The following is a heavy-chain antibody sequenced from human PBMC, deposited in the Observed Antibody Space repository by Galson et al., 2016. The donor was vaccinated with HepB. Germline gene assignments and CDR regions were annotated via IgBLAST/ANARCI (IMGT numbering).Heavy chain of an antibody. CDR2: IYWNDDK. CDR3: AHSMNYDFWSGYGEAFEI. CDR1: GFSLSTSGVG. J-gene: IGHJ3*02. V-gene: IGHV2-5*01. Sequence: PALVKPTQTLTLTCAFSGFSLSTSGVGVGWIRQPPGKALEWLGIIYWNDDKRYSPSLKTRLTISKDTSKNQVVLTMTKMDPVDTAKYYWAHSMNYDFWSGYGEAFEIWGQGTMVIVSS. D-gene: IGHD3-3*01.